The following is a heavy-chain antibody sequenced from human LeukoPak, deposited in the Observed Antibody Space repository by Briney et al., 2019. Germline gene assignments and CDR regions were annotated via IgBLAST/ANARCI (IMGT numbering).Heavy chain of an antibody. J-gene: IGHJ4*02. CDR3: ARVAGGELYDFWSGYVYYFDY. CDR2: ISSSSSYI. V-gene: IGHV3-21*01. CDR1: GFTFSSYS. Sequence: RAGGSLRLSFSTSGFTFSSYSMNWVRQAPGKGLEWVSSISSSSSYIYYAASVKGRFTISRDNAKNSLYLQMNSLRAEDTAVYYCARVAGGELYDFWSGYVYYFDYWGQGTLVTVSS. D-gene: IGHD3-3*01.